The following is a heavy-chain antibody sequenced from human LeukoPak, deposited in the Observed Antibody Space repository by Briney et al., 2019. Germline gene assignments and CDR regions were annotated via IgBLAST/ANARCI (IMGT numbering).Heavy chain of an antibody. CDR1: GGSISSSNW. J-gene: IGHJ4*02. CDR3: TRGGLTFGGN. D-gene: IGHD1-14*01. V-gene: IGHV4-4*02. CDR2: ISHSGNT. Sequence: SETLSLTCAVSGGSISSSNWWSWVRQTPGKGLEWVGEISHSGNTNYNPSLKSRVTISVDKTKNQFSLRLSSVTAADTAVYYCTRGGLTFGGNWGQGTLVTVSS.